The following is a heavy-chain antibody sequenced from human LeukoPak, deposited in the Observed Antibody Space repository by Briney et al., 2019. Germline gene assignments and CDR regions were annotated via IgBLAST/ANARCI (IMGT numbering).Heavy chain of an antibody. CDR2: INPNSGGT. D-gene: IGHD1-7*01. V-gene: IGHV1-2*02. J-gene: IGHJ4*02. CDR3: AREDWNFRTPDDY. CDR1: GYTFTGYY. Sequence: ASVKVSCKTSGYTFTGYYIHWVRQAPGQGLEWMGWINPNSGGTNYAQKFQGRVTMTRDTSISTAYMELSRLRSDDTAVYYCAREDWNFRTPDDYWGQGTLVTVSS.